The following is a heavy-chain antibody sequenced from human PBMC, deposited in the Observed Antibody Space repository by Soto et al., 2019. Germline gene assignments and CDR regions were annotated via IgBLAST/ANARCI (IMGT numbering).Heavy chain of an antibody. J-gene: IGHJ4*02. V-gene: IGHV4-34*01. CDR3: ATRAAAMLSPNFDY. CDR1: GDCFSGYF. D-gene: IGHD2-8*01. CDR2: ITEGGTT. Sequence: XETLALSFAVHGDCFSGYFWTWIRQPPGKGLEWIAEITEGGTTNYSPSLKSRVSIAVDSSKRQFSLTLSSVTAADTAMYYCATRAAAMLSPNFDYWTQGSLVTVSS.